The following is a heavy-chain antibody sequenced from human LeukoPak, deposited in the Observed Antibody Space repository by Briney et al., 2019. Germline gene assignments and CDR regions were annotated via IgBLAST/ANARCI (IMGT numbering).Heavy chain of an antibody. D-gene: IGHD6-6*01. CDR3: AREELVLPTQY. CDR2: ISANNGNT. V-gene: IGHV1-18*01. J-gene: IGHJ4*02. Sequence: GASVKVSCKASGYTFTITGISWVRQAPGQGLEWMGWISANNGNTNYAQKLQGRVTMTTDTSTTTAYMELRSLRSDDTAVYYCAREELVLPTQYWGQGTLVTVSS. CDR1: GYTFTITG.